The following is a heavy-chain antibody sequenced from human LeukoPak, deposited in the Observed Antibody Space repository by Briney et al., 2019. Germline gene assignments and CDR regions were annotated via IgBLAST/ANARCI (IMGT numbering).Heavy chain of an antibody. CDR1: GFTFSSYG. CDR3: ARGASYDILTGSFDI. V-gene: IGHV3-33*01. Sequence: QPGRSLRLSCAASGFTFSSYGMHWVRQAPGKGLEWVAVIWYDGSNKYYVDSVKGRFTISRDNSKNTLYLQMNSLRAEDTAVYYCARGASYDILTGSFDIWGQGTMVTVSS. D-gene: IGHD3-9*01. J-gene: IGHJ3*02. CDR2: IWYDGSNK.